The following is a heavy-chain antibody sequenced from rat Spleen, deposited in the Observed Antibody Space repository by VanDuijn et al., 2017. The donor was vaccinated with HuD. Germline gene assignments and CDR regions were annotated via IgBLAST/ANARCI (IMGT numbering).Heavy chain of an antibody. CDR3: AMGSHYYDVTYYYEY. V-gene: IGHV5S13*01. Sequence: EVQLVESGGGLVQPGRSLKLSCAASGFTFSDYGVAWVRQAPTKGLEWVAYISTGGGNTYYRDSVKGRFTISRDNAKSTLYLQMDSLRSEDTATYYCAMGSHYYDVTYYYEYWGQGVMVTVSS. CDR2: ISTGGGNT. CDR1: GFTFSDYG. D-gene: IGHD1-12*02. J-gene: IGHJ2*01.